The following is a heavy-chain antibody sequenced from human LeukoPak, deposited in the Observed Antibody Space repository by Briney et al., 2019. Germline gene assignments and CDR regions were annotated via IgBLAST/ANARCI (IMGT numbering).Heavy chain of an antibody. J-gene: IGHJ4*02. V-gene: IGHV1-2*02. CDR1: GYTFTGYY. CDR3: ARDDYSNPRGFDY. Sequence: ASVKVSCKASGYTFTGYYMHWVRQAPGQGLEWMGWINPNSGGTNYAQKFQGRVTMTRDMSTSTVYMELSSLRSEDTAVYYCARDDYSNPRGFDYWGQGTLVTVSS. D-gene: IGHD4-11*01. CDR2: INPNSGGT.